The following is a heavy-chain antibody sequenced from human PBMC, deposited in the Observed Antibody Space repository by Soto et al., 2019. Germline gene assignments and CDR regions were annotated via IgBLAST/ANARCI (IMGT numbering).Heavy chain of an antibody. CDR3: AREGNLGRWLQPLDF. Sequence: PSETLSLTCTVSGDSISAYSWSWVRQPPGKGLEWIGNIHYNGNTQYNPSLKSRVSMSVDTSKNQFSLRLISVTAADTAKYFCAREGNLGRWLQPLDFWGQGTLVTVSS. CDR2: IHYNGNT. J-gene: IGHJ4*02. CDR1: GDSISAYS. D-gene: IGHD5-12*01. V-gene: IGHV4-59*01.